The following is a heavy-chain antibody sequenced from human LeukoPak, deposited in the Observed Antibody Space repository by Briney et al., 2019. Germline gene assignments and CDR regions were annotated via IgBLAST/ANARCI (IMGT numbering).Heavy chain of an antibody. J-gene: IGHJ4*02. CDR1: GFTFSSYD. V-gene: IGHV3-13*01. CDR2: IGTAGDT. D-gene: IGHD6-13*01. CDR3: AKDRYSSSALFAITPFDY. Sequence: GGSLRLSCAASGFTFSSYDMHWVRQATGKGLEWVSAIGTAGDTYYPGSVKGRFTISRDNSKNTLYLQLNSLRAEDTAVYYCAKDRYSSSALFAITPFDYWGQGTLITVSS.